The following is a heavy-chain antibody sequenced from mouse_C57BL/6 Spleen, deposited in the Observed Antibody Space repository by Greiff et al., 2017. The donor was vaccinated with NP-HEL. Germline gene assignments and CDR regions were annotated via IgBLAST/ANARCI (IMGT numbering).Heavy chain of an antibody. J-gene: IGHJ2*01. V-gene: IGHV1-50*01. CDR3: ARVNWDKYFDY. CDR2: IDPSDSYT. CDR1: GYTFTSYW. D-gene: IGHD4-1*01. Sequence: QVQLQQPGAELVKPGASVKLSCKASGYTFTSYWMQWVKQRPGQGLEWIGEIDPSDSYTNYNQKFKGKATLTVDTSSSTAYMQLSSLTSEDSAVYYCARVNWDKYFDYWGQGTTLTVSS.